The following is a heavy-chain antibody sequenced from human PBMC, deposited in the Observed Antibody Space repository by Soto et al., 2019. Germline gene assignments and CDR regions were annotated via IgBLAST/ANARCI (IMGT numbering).Heavy chain of an antibody. Sequence: ASVKVSCKVSGYTLTELSMHWVRQAPGKGLEWMGGFDPEDGETIYAQKFQGRVTMTEDTSTDTAYMELSSLRSEETAVYDCSTDPRRPRCPDAYWGQGTLVTVSS. CDR2: FDPEDGET. CDR3: STDPRRPRCPDAY. V-gene: IGHV1-24*01. J-gene: IGHJ1*01. CDR1: GYTLTELS.